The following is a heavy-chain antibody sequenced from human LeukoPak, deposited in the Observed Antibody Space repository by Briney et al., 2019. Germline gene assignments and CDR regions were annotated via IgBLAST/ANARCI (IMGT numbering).Heavy chain of an antibody. CDR1: GYTFTGYY. CDR3: ARVSTDGSGYYYVDY. Sequence: ASVKVSCKASGYTFTGYYIPWVRQAPGQGLEWMGSINPNSGDTNYAQKFQGRVTMTRDTSITTAYMELSSLRSDDTAVYYCARVSTDGSGYYYVDYWGQGALVTVSS. J-gene: IGHJ4*02. D-gene: IGHD3-22*01. CDR2: INPNSGDT. V-gene: IGHV1-2*02.